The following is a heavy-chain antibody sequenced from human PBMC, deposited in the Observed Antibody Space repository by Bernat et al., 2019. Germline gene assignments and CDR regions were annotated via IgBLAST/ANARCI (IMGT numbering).Heavy chain of an antibody. D-gene: IGHD2-2*01. CDR3: AKDLYCSTTRCY. CDR2: LSSSGGST. Sequence: EVQLLESGGGLVQPGGSLRLSCAASGFTFSAYAMSWVRQAPGKGLEWVSALSSSGGSTVYADSVKGRFTISRDISKNTLYLQMNSLRAEDTAIYYCAKDLYCSTTRCYWGQGTLVTVSS. J-gene: IGHJ4*02. V-gene: IGHV3-23*01. CDR1: GFTFSAYA.